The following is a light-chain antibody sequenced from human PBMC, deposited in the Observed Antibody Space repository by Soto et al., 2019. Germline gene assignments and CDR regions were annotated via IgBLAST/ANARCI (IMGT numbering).Light chain of an antibody. Sequence: EIVMTQSPATLSVSPGERATLSCRASQDIKSNLAWYQQRPGQAPRLLIYGASTRATGISASFSGSGSGTQSTLTISSLHSDDFAGYNCQQYDNWPPFTIGGGIKVESK. CDR2: GAS. V-gene: IGKV3-15*01. CDR3: QQYDNWPPFT. CDR1: QDIKSN. J-gene: IGKJ4*01.